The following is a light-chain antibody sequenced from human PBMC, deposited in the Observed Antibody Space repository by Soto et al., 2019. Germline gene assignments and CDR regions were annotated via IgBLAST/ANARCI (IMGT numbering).Light chain of an antibody. V-gene: IGKV3-15*01. CDR2: HTS. J-gene: IGKJ4*01. CDR1: QTISDN. Sequence: EIVMTQSPAILSVSPGESVTLSCRASQTISDNLAWYQQKPGLPPRLLIYHTSTRASGVPARFSGSGSGTDFSLTISSLQSEDFAVYYCQRYDNWPLIFGGGTKVDI. CDR3: QRYDNWPLI.